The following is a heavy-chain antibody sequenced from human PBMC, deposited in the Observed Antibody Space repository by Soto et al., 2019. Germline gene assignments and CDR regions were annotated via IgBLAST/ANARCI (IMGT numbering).Heavy chain of an antibody. D-gene: IGHD2-2*01. Sequence: VQLVESGGGVGQPGTSLRLSCAASGLTFNTYAMNWIRLAPGKGLEWVAVISNDGSNKYYADSVKGRFTIYRDNSKNTVYLQMNSLRGEDTGVYYCASGRGYCSESSCSYFDYFQHWGQGAWSSSPQ. CDR2: ISNDGSNK. CDR1: GLTFNTYA. J-gene: IGHJ1*01. CDR3: ASGRGYCSESSCSYFDYFQH. V-gene: IGHV3-30*03.